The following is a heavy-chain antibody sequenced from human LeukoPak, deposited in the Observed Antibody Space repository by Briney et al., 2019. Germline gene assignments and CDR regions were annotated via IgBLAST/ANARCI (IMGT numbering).Heavy chain of an antibody. J-gene: IGHJ4*02. CDR2: IYYSGST. D-gene: IGHD3-22*01. Sequence: PSETLSLTCTVSGGSISSYYWSWIRQPPGKGLEWIGYIYYSGSTNYNPSLKSRVTISVDTSKNQFSLKLSSVTAADTAVYYCASTKWGYDSSGFDYWGQGTLVTVSS. CDR3: ASTKWGYDSSGFDY. V-gene: IGHV4-59*08. CDR1: GGSISSYY.